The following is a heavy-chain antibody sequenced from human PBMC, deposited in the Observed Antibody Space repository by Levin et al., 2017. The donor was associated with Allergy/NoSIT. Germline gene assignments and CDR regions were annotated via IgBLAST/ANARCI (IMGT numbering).Heavy chain of an antibody. CDR1: GGSFSGYY. V-gene: IGHV4-34*01. J-gene: IGHJ4*02. Sequence: PSETLSLTCAVYGGSFSGYYWSWIRQPPGKGLEWIGEINHSGSTNYNPSLKSRVTISVDTSKNQFSLKLSSVTAADTAVYYCARFSPLWSGSSSDYWGQGTLVTVSS. CDR3: ARFSPLWSGSSSDY. D-gene: IGHD6-6*01. CDR2: INHSGST.